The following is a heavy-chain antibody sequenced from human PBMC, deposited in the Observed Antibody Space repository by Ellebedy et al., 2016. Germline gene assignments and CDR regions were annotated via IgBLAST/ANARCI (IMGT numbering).Heavy chain of an antibody. V-gene: IGHV4-59*08. CDR2: IYYSGST. J-gene: IGHJ2*01. Sequence: GSLRLXXTVSGGSISSYYWSWIRQPPGKGLEWIGYIYYSGSTNYNPSLKSRVTISVDTSKNQFSLKLSSVTAADTAVYYCARSAEGFDLWGRGTLVTVSS. CDR3: ARSAEGFDL. CDR1: GGSISSYY.